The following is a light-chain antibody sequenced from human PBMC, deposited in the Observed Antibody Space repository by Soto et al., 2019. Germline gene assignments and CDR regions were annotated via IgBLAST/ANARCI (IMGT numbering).Light chain of an antibody. CDR3: QQYGSSILT. V-gene: IGKV3-20*01. J-gene: IGKJ4*01. CDR2: CAS. CDR1: QSVSSSY. Sequence: EIVLTQSPGTLSLSPGERATLSCRASQSVSSSYLAGYQQKPGQAPRLLIYCASSRATGIPDRFSGSGSGTDFTLTISRLEPEDFVVYYCQQYGSSILTVGGGTKVEIK.